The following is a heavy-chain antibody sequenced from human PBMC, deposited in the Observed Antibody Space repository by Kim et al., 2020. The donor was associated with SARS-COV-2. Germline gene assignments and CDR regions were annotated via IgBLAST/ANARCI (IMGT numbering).Heavy chain of an antibody. CDR2: IYYSGST. J-gene: IGHJ5*02. CDR3: ARFRPYYGSGNWFDP. V-gene: IGHV4-59*01. CDR1: GGSISSYY. Sequence: SETLSLTCTVSGGSISSYYWSWIRQPPGKGLEWIGYIYYSGSTNYNPSLKSRVTISVDTSKNQFSLKLSSVTAADTAVYYCARFRPYYGSGNWFDPWGQGTLVTVSS. D-gene: IGHD3-10*01.